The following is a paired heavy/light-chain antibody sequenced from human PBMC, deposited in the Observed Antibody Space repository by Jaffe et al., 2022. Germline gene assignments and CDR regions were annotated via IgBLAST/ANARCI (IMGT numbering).Light chain of an antibody. CDR1: QDISNY. CDR2: DAS. J-gene: IGKJ4*01. CDR3: QQYDNLPFT. Sequence: DIQMTQSPSSLSASVGDRVTITCQASQDISNYLNWYQQKPGKAPKLLIYDASNLETGVPSRFSGSGSGTDFTFTISSLQPEDIATYYCQQYDNLPFTFGGGTKVEIK. V-gene: IGKV1-33*01.
Heavy chain of an antibody. Sequence: EVQLLESGGGLVQPGGSLRLSCAASGFTFSSYAMSWVRQAPGKGLEWVSAISGSGGSTYYADSVKGRFTISRDNSKNTLYLQMNSLRAEDTAVYYCAKAQSHRARRWFRYEGFDYWGQGTLVTVSS. CDR3: AKAQSHRARRWFRYEGFDY. J-gene: IGHJ4*02. CDR1: GFTFSSYA. CDR2: ISGSGGST. D-gene: IGHD2-15*01. V-gene: IGHV3-23*01.